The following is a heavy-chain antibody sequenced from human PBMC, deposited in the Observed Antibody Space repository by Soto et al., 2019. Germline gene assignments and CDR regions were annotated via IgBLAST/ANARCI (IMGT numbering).Heavy chain of an antibody. D-gene: IGHD6-6*01. CDR2: ISYDGSNK. CDR1: GFTFSSYA. CDR3: APAIAARRLYYYYGMDA. V-gene: IGHV3-30-3*01. J-gene: IGHJ6*02. Sequence: GGSLRLSCAASGFTFSSYAMHWVRQAPGKGLEWVAVISYDGSNKYYADSVKGRFTISRDNSKNTLYLQMNSLRAEDTAVYYCAPAIAARRLYYYYGMDAWGQGTTVTVSS.